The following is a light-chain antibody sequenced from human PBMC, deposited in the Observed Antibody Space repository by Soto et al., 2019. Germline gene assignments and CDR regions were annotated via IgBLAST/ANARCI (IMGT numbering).Light chain of an antibody. Sequence: EIVMTQSPATLSMSPGERAALSCRASQSVGIHLAWYQQKPGQAPRLLIYSASTRATGIPARFSASGSGTEFTLTISSLQSEDFAVYYCAQRIWPWTVGQGTKVDIK. CDR3: AQRIWPWT. V-gene: IGKV3-15*01. J-gene: IGKJ1*01. CDR2: SAS. CDR1: QSVGIH.